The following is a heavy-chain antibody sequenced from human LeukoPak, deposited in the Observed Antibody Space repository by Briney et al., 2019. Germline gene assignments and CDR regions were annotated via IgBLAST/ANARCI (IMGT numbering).Heavy chain of an antibody. V-gene: IGHV1-8*01. CDR1: GYTFTSYD. Sequence: ALVKVSCKASGYTFTSYDINWVRQAPGQGLEWRGWMNPNSGNTGYAQKFQGRVTMTRNTSISTAYMELSSLRSEDTAVYYCAAGVDTALQDAFDIWGQGTMVTVSS. J-gene: IGHJ3*02. CDR3: AAGVDTALQDAFDI. CDR2: MNPNSGNT. D-gene: IGHD5-18*01.